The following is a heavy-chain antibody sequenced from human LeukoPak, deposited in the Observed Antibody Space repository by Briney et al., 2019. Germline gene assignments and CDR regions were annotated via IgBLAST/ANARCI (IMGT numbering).Heavy chain of an antibody. D-gene: IGHD6-13*01. J-gene: IGHJ4*02. CDR2: IGAYNGNT. CDR3: ARLYSSSWPVLPPPYFDY. CDR1: GYTFTSYG. V-gene: IGHV1-18*01. Sequence: ASVKVSCKASGYTFTSYGISWVRRAPGQGLEWMGWIGAYNGNTNYAQKLQGRVTMTTDTSTSTAYMELRSLRSDDTAVYYCARLYSSSWPVLPPPYFDYWGQGTLVTVSS.